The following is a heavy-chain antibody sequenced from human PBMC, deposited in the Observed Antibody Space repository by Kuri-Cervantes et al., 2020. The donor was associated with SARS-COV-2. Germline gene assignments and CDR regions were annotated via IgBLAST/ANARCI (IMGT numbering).Heavy chain of an antibody. V-gene: IGHV1-2*02. Sequence: ASVKVSCKASGYTFTGYYMHWVRQAPGQGLEWMGWINPNSGGTNYAQKFQGRVTMTRDTSISTAYMELSRLRSEDTAVYYCARGVNDYVWGSYRSVCWFDPWSQGTLVTVSS. J-gene: IGHJ5*02. CDR3: ARGVNDYVWGSYRSVCWFDP. CDR1: GYTFTGYY. D-gene: IGHD3-16*02. CDR2: INPNSGGT.